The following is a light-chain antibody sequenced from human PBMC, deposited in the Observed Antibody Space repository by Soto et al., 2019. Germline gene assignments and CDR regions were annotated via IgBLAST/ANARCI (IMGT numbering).Light chain of an antibody. Sequence: DIQMTQSPSSLSASVGDRVIITCRASQSISSYLNWYQQKPGKAPKLLIYAASSLQSGVPSRFSGSGSRTDFTLTISSLQPEDFATYYCQQSYSTPRTFGQGTKVDIK. J-gene: IGKJ1*01. V-gene: IGKV1-39*01. CDR3: QQSYSTPRT. CDR1: QSISSY. CDR2: AAS.